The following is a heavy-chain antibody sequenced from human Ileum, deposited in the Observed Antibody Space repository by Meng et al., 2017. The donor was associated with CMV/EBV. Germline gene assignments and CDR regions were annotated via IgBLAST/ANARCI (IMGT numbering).Heavy chain of an antibody. CDR1: GGTFSSNA. Sequence: QVQLVQVGAEVKKPGSSVKVSCEGSGGTFSSNAISWVRHAPGQGLEWMGVISPIFRTSNYAQKFQGRLTITADESTSTAYMELSSLTSGDTAVYYCATSGRGPKYYFDYWGQGTLVTVSS. V-gene: IGHV1-69*12. J-gene: IGHJ4*02. CDR2: ISPIFRTS. CDR3: ATSGRGPKYYFDY. D-gene: IGHD1-14*01.